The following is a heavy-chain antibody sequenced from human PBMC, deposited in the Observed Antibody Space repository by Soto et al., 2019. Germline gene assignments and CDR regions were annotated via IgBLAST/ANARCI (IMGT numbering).Heavy chain of an antibody. V-gene: IGHV4-59*01. CDR2: IYYSGST. J-gene: IGHJ6*02. D-gene: IGHD2-15*01. CDR3: ARSAGYYYYGMDV. CDR1: GGSISSYY. Sequence: SETLSLTCTVSGGSISSYYWSWIRQPPGKGLEWIGYIYYSGSTNYNPSLKSRVTISVDTSKNQFSLKLSSVTAADTAVYYCARSAGYYYYGMDVWGQGTTVTVSS.